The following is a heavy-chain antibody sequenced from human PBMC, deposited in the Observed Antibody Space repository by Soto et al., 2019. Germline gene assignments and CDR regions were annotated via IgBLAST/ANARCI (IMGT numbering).Heavy chain of an antibody. D-gene: IGHD3-22*01. Sequence: SETLSLTCAVYGGSFSGYYWSWIRQPPGKGLEWIGSIYYSGSTYYNPSLKSRVTISVDTSKNQFSLKLSSVTAADTAVYYCARQPYYDSSGYYYVRRSFDYGGQGTLVTVSS. J-gene: IGHJ4*02. CDR3: ARQPYYDSSGYYYVRRSFDY. V-gene: IGHV4-34*01. CDR1: GGSFSGYY. CDR2: IYYSGST.